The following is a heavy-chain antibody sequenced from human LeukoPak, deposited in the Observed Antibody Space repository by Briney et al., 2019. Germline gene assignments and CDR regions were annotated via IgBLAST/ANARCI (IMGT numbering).Heavy chain of an antibody. J-gene: IGHJ4*02. CDR1: GFTFSSYA. V-gene: IGHV3-30-3*01. D-gene: IGHD1-26*01. CDR3: ARAIGAYSGSYYGPDY. Sequence: PGGSLRLSCAASGFTFSSYAMHWVRQAPGKGLEWVAVISYDGSNKYYADSVKGRFTISRDNSKNTLYLQMNSLRAEDTAVYYCARAIGAYSGSYYGPDYWGQGTLVTVSS. CDR2: ISYDGSNK.